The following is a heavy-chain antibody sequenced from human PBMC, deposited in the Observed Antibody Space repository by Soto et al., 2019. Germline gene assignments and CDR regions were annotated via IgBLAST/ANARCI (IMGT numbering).Heavy chain of an antibody. J-gene: IGHJ4*02. Sequence: PGGSLRLSCAASGVTFSNAWMNWVRQAPGKGLEWVSAISGSGGSTYYTDSVKGRFTISRDNSKNTLYLQMNSLRAEDTAVYYCAKDRGPLVGATLFDYWGQGTLVTVSS. CDR2: ISGSGGST. CDR3: AKDRGPLVGATLFDY. V-gene: IGHV3-23*01. D-gene: IGHD1-26*01. CDR1: GVTFSNAW.